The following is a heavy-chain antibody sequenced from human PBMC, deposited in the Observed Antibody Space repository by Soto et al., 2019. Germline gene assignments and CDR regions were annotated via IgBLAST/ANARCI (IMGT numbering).Heavy chain of an antibody. V-gene: IGHV3-48*01. Sequence: EVQLVESGGDLVQPGGSLILSCAASGFTLSEYNMNWVRQAPGKGLEWVSYISSSSSTIYYADSVKGRFNISRDDAKNSLYLQMNSLRAEDTAVYYCAGAFDIWGQGTMVTVSS. CDR1: GFTLSEYN. J-gene: IGHJ3*02. CDR3: AGAFDI. CDR2: ISSSSSTI.